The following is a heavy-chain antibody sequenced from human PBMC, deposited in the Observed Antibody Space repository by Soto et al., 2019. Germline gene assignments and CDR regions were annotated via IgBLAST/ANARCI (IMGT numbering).Heavy chain of an antibody. CDR2: ISWNSGQL. Sequence: EVQLVESGGGLVQPARSLRLSCVASGFTFDDYGMHWVRQAPGKGLEWVSAISWNSGQLDYADSVRGRFTISRDNAKNSLYLQMNSLRPEDTALYYCAKDKSTGEYSYYRYMDVWGKGTTVTVSS. CDR3: AKDKSTGEYSYYRYMDV. CDR1: GFTFDDYG. V-gene: IGHV3-9*01. D-gene: IGHD4-17*01. J-gene: IGHJ6*03.